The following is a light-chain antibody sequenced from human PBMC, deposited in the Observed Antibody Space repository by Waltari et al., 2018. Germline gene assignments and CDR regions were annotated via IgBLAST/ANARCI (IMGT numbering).Light chain of an antibody. CDR3: PTWDDSLNGRV. V-gene: IGLV1-44*01. Sequence: QSVLTQPPSASGTPGQRVTISCSGSSSTIGSNTVNWYQQLPGTAPTLLNHSNVQRPSGVPDRFSGSKSGTSASLAISGLQSEDEADYYCPTWDDSLNGRVFGGGTKLTVL. CDR2: SNV. CDR1: SSTIGSNT. J-gene: IGLJ3*02.